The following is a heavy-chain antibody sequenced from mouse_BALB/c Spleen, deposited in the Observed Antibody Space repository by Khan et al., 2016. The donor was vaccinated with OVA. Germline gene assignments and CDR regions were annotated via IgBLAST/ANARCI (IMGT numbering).Heavy chain of an antibody. V-gene: IGHV3-1*02. Sequence: VQLKESGPDLVKPSQSLSLTCTVTGYSITSGYSWHWIRQFPGNKLEWMGYIYYSGSINYNPSLKRRISIPRDTTKNKFFLQLNSVTTEDTATYYCARDGNYMDYWGQGTSVTVSS. CDR2: IYYSGSI. CDR3: ARDGNYMDY. J-gene: IGHJ4*01. CDR1: GYSITSGYS. D-gene: IGHD2-1*01.